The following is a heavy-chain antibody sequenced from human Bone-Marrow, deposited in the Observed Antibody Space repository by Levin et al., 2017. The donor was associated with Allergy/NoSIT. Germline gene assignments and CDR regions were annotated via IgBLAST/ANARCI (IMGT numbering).Heavy chain of an antibody. CDR3: ARGGRLENVVLSHHLDS. Sequence: SETLSLTCTVSGGSITSHYWNWIRQPPGKGLEWIGYIYSSGTTNYNPSLESRVSMSVDTSKNQFSLWLNSVTAADTAVDFCARGGRLENVVLSHHLDSWGQGTLVSVSS. CDR1: GGSITSHY. CDR2: IYSSGTT. V-gene: IGHV4-59*11. J-gene: IGHJ4*02. D-gene: IGHD4/OR15-4a*01.